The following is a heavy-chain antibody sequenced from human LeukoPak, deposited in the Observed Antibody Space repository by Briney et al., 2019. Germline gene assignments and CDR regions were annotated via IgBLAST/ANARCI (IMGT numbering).Heavy chain of an antibody. V-gene: IGHV3-23*01. D-gene: IGHD2-8*01. Sequence: GGSLRLPCAASGFTVSSNYMSWVRQAPRKGLEWVSGISGSGGSTYYADSVKGRFTISRDNSKNTLYLQMNSLRAEDTAVYYCAKGGSYMGYDFDYWGQGTLVTVSS. CDR2: ISGSGGST. J-gene: IGHJ4*02. CDR1: GFTVSSNY. CDR3: AKGGSYMGYDFDY.